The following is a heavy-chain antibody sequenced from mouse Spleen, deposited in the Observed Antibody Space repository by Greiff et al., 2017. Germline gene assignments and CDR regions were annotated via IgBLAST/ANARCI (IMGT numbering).Heavy chain of an antibody. Sequence: EVKLMESGPGLVKPSQSLSLTCSVTGYSITSGYYWNWIRQFPGNKLEWMGYISYDGSNNYNPSLKNRISITRDTSKNQFFLKLNSVTTEDTATYYCARDLSYYGNYKTAYWGQGTLVTVSA. CDR3: ARDLSYYGNYKTAY. CDR1: GYSITSGYY. CDR2: ISYDGSN. J-gene: IGHJ3*01. D-gene: IGHD2-10*01. V-gene: IGHV3-6*01.